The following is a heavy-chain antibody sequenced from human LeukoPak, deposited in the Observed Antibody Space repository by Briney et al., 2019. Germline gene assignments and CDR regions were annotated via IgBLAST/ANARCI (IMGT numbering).Heavy chain of an antibody. CDR1: GGSISNYY. J-gene: IGHJ4*02. Sequence: SQTLSLTCTVSGGSISNYYWSWIRQPPGKGLDWIGYIHYSGSTNYNPSLKSRATISVDTSKNQFSLNLRSVTAADTAVYYCARHVESYCSGGSCYRSFDNWGQGTLVTVSS. CDR2: IHYSGST. V-gene: IGHV4-59*08. CDR3: ARHVESYCSGGSCYRSFDN. D-gene: IGHD2-15*01.